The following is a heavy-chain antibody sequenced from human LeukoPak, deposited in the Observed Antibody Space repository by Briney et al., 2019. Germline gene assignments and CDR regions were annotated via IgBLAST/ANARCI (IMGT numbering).Heavy chain of an antibody. CDR3: VRGSKIRGVLPEGEFDY. Sequence: GGSLRLSCAASGFTFSHFAMHWVRQAPGKGLEWVAVISYDGKKNYYADSVKGRFTLTGDDSANTLYLQMNSLRAEDTAVYYCVRGSKIRGVLPEGEFDYWGQGVLVTVSS. CDR1: GFTFSHFA. V-gene: IGHV3-30*03. J-gene: IGHJ4*02. D-gene: IGHD3-10*01. CDR2: ISYDGKKN.